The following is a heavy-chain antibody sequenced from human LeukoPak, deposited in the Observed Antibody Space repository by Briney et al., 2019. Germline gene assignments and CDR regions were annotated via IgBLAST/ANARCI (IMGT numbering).Heavy chain of an antibody. CDR1: GDSISSYY. CDR2: IYYSGST. D-gene: IGHD3/OR15-3a*01. V-gene: IGHV4-59*01. J-gene: IGHJ4*02. Sequence: PSETLSLTCTVSGDSISSYYWSWIRQPPGKGLEWIGYIYYSGSTNYNPSLKSRVTISVDTSKNQFSLKLSSVTAADTAVYYCARGTLDPPDYWGQGTLVTVSS. CDR3: ARGTLDPPDY.